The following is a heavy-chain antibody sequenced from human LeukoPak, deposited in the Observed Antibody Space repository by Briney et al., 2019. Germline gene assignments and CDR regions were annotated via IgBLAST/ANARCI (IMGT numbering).Heavy chain of an antibody. D-gene: IGHD3-9*01. CDR3: ARGDNYDILTGYYTAPYGMDV. Sequence: SETLSLTCAVYGGSFSGYYWSWIRQPPGKGLEWIGEINHSKRTNYNPSLKSRVSISVDTSKNQFSLKVSSVTAADTAVYYCARGDNYDILTGYYTAPYGMDVWGQGTTVTVSS. CDR2: INHSKRT. J-gene: IGHJ6*02. CDR1: GGSFSGYY. V-gene: IGHV4-34*01.